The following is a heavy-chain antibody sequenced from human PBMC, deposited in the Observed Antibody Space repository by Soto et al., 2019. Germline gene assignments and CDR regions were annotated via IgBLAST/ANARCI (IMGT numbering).Heavy chain of an antibody. CDR2: ISYDGSNK. Sequence: QVQLVESGGGVVQPGRSLRLSCAASGFTFRNFGMHWVRQAPGKGLEWVAVISYDGSNKYYADSVKGRFTISRDNSKNTLLRQMNSLRPEDTAVYYCAPGEYQLFGEPVNGMAVWGQGATVPVSS. D-gene: IGHD3-10*02. J-gene: IGHJ6*02. V-gene: IGHV3-30*03. CDR1: GFTFRNFG. CDR3: APGEYQLFGEPVNGMAV.